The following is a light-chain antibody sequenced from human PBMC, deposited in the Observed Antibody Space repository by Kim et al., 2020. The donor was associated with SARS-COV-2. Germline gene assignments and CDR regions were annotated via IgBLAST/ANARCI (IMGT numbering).Light chain of an antibody. V-gene: IGKV3D-15*01. CDR2: GVS. Sequence: EIVMTQSPATLSVSLGERVTLSCRASQSVSSNLAWYQHRPGQAPRLIIYGVSTRATGIPARFSGSGSGTEFTLTISSPQSEDFAVYYCQQSNNWPYTFGQGTKLEIK. J-gene: IGKJ2*01. CDR1: QSVSSN. CDR3: QQSNNWPYT.